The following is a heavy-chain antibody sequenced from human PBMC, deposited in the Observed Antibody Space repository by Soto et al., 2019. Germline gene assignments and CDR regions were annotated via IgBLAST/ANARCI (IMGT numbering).Heavy chain of an antibody. V-gene: IGHV4-31*03. CDR3: ARGLYYDILTGPFDY. J-gene: IGHJ4*02. CDR1: GGSISSGGYY. Sequence: PSETLSLTCNVSGGSISSGGYYWNWIRQVPGRGLEWIGYISYSASSFYNPSLESRVSVSIDTSGNQFSLKLSSMTAADTAVYFCARGLYYDILTGPFDYWGQGTLVTV. D-gene: IGHD3-9*01. CDR2: ISYSASS.